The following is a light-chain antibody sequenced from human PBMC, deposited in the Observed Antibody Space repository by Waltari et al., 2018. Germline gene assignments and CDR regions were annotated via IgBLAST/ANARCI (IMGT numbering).Light chain of an antibody. V-gene: IGLV4-69*01. CDR1: SGHSSYA. J-gene: IGLJ2*01. CDR3: QTWGTGPRV. Sequence: QVVLTQSPSASASLGASVKLTCTLSSGHSSYAIAWPQQQPENGPRYLMKVNSDGSHNKGDGIPERFSGSSSGAERYLTISGLQSEDEADYYCQTWGTGPRVFGGGTKLTVL. CDR2: VNSDGSH.